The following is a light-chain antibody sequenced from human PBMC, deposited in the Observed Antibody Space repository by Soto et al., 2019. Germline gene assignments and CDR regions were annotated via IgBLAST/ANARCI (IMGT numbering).Light chain of an antibody. Sequence: QSALTQSPSASGSPGQSVTISCTGTSSDIGGYNSVSWYQHNPGRGPRLMIFDVSARPSGVPDRFSGSKSGNTASLTISGLQAEDEADYYCCSYAGTYSPVFGGGTKLTVL. CDR2: DVS. V-gene: IGLV2-11*01. CDR3: CSYAGTYSPV. CDR1: SSDIGGYNS. J-gene: IGLJ2*01.